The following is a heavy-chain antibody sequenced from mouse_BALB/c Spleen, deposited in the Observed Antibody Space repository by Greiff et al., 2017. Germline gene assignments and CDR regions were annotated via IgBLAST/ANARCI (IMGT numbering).Heavy chain of an antibody. J-gene: IGHJ3*01. CDR2: IDPANGNT. D-gene: IGHD4-1*01. CDR3: ARGLGPAWFAY. CDR1: GFNIKDTY. Sequence: EVKLVESGAELVKPGASVKLSCTASGFNIKDTYMHWVKQRPEQGLEWIGRIDPANGNTKYDPKFQGKATITADTSSNTAYLQLSSLTSEDTAVYYCARGLGPAWFAYWGQGTLVTVSA. V-gene: IGHV14-3*02.